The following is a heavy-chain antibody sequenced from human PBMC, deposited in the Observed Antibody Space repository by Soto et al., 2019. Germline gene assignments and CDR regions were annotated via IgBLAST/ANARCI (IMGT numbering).Heavy chain of an antibody. D-gene: IGHD2-21*02. CDR2: ISYDGSNK. Sequence: GGSLRLSCAASVFTFSSYAMHWVRQAPGKGLEWVAVISYDGSNKYYADSVKGRFTISRDNSKNTLYLQMNSLRAEDTAVYYCARDRLGRVVTPFYYYYGMDVWGQGTTVTVSS. CDR3: ARDRLGRVVTPFYYYYGMDV. CDR1: VFTFSSYA. V-gene: IGHV3-30-3*01. J-gene: IGHJ6*02.